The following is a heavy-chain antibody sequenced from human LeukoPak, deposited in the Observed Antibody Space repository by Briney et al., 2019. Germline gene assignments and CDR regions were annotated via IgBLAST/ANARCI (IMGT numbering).Heavy chain of an antibody. V-gene: IGHV1-46*01. J-gene: IGHJ6*02. Sequence: GASVKVSCKASGYTFTSYYMHWVRQAPGQGLEWMGIINPSGGSTSYAQKFQGRVTMTRDTSTSTVYMELSSPRSEDTAVYYCARGSLWFGELIPSYYYYYGMDVWGQGTTVTVSS. D-gene: IGHD3-10*01. CDR3: ARGSLWFGELIPSYYYYYGMDV. CDR2: INPSGGST. CDR1: GYTFTSYY.